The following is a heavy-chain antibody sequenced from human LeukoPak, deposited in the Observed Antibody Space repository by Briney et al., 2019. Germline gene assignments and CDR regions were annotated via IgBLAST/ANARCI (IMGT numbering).Heavy chain of an antibody. CDR3: ARVVRNDDSSGYYT. D-gene: IGHD3-22*01. CDR2: INPNSGGT. CDR1: GYTFTGYY. V-gene: IGHV1-2*02. Sequence: ASVKVSCKASGYTFTGYYMHWVRQAPGQGLEWMGWINPNSGGTNYAQKFQGRVTMTRDTSISTAYMEPSRLRSDDTAVYYCARVVRNDDSSGYYTWGRGTLVTVSS. J-gene: IGHJ5*02.